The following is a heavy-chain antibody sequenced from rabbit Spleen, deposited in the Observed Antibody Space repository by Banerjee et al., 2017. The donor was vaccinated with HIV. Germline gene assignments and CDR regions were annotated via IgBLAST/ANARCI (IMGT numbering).Heavy chain of an antibody. Sequence: QEQLVESGGDLVKPGASLTLTCKASGLDFSSGVYMCWFRQAPGKGLEWIACIYTSDGNTWYASWVNGRFTISRSTSLNTVDLQMTSLTAADTATYFCARLNGGGYYKLWGQGTLVTV. V-gene: IGHV1S43*01. J-gene: IGHJ6*01. CDR1: GLDFSSGVY. CDR3: ARLNGGGYYKL. D-gene: IGHD1-1*01. CDR2: IYTSDGNT.